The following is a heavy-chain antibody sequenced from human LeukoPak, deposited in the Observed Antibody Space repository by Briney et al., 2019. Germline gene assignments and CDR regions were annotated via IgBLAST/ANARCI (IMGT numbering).Heavy chain of an antibody. CDR3: ARDKGYYYDSCGIYTSGGAFDI. CDR1: GFTFNRFY. Sequence: AGGSLRLSCSASGFTFNRFYLHWVRQAPGKGLEFVSHISSNGATTYYADSVKGRFTISRDNSKNTLYLQMNSLRAEDTAVYYCARDKGYYYDSCGIYTSGGAFDIWGQGTMVTVSS. CDR2: ISSNGATT. J-gene: IGHJ3*02. D-gene: IGHD3-22*01. V-gene: IGHV3-64*04.